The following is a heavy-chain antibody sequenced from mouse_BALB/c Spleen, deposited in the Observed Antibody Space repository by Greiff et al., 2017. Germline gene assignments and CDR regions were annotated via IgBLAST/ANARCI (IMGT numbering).Heavy chain of an antibody. CDR1: GFSLSTSGMG. J-gene: IGHJ2*01. Sequence: QVTLKESGPGILQPSQTLSLTCSFSGFSLSTSGMGVSWIRQPSGKGLEWLAHIYWDDDKRYNPSLKSRLTISKDTSRNQVFLKITSVDTADTATYYCARRRSYYGYDPWYFDYWGQGTTLTVSS. V-gene: IGHV8-12*01. CDR3: ARRRSYYGYDPWYFDY. D-gene: IGHD1-2*01. CDR2: IYWDDDK.